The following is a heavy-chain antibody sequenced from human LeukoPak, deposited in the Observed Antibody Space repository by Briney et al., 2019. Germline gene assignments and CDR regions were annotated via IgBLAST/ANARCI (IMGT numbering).Heavy chain of an antibody. J-gene: IGHJ4*02. CDR2: ISYDGSNK. D-gene: IGHD5-18*01. Sequence: GGSLRLSCAASGFTFSSYAMHWVRQAPGKGLEWVAVISYDGSNKYYADSVKGRFTISRDNSKNTLYLQMNSLRAEDTAVYYCARDGVHDVDTSDYWGQGTLVTVSS. V-gene: IGHV3-30*04. CDR3: ARDGVHDVDTSDY. CDR1: GFTFSSYA.